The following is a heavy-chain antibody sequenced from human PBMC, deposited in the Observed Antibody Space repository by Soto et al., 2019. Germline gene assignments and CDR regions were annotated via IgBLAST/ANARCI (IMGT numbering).Heavy chain of an antibody. J-gene: IGHJ6*02. D-gene: IGHD3-10*01. Sequence: QVQLVESGGGVVQPGRSLRLSCAASGFTFSSYGMHWVRQAPGKGLEWVAVISYDGSNKYYADSVKGRFTISRDNSKNTLYLQMNSLIAEDTAVYYCAKDRITMVRGVIQGGYYYYYYGMDVWGQGTTVTVSS. CDR3: AKDRITMVRGVIQGGYYYYYYGMDV. V-gene: IGHV3-30*18. CDR2: ISYDGSNK. CDR1: GFTFSSYG.